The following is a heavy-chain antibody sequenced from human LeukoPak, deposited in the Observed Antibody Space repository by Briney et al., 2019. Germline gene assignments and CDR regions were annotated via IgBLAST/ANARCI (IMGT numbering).Heavy chain of an antibody. CDR3: TRLSHVAGAPKVSWFDP. J-gene: IGHJ5*02. V-gene: IGHV4-38-2*02. CDR2: IYHSGTT. Sequence: PSETLSLTCTVSAYSISNGFFWGWIRQPPGKGLEWIASIYHSGTTYYNPSLKSRVTMSVDTSKNQFSLRLSSVTAADTAVYYCTRLSHVAGAPKVSWFDPRGQGTLVTVSS. D-gene: IGHD1-26*01. CDR1: AYSISNGFF.